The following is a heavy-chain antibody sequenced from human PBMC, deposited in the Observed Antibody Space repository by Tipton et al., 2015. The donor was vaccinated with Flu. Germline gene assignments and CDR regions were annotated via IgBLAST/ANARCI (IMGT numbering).Heavy chain of an antibody. CDR2: INHSGSS. V-gene: IGHV4-34*01. CDR3: ARAEVGDFDS. Sequence: TLSLTCAVYGGSFSGYYWSWIRQPPGKGLEWIGEINHSGSSNYNPSLKSRVTISVDTSRNQFSLRLTSVTAADTAVYYCARAEVGDFDSWGQGFLVTVSS. CDR1: GGSFSGYY. J-gene: IGHJ4*02. D-gene: IGHD1-26*01.